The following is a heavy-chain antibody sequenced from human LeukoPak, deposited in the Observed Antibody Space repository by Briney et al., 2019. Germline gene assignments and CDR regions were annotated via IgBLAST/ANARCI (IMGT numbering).Heavy chain of an antibody. D-gene: IGHD3-10*01. CDR3: ARAPGGFGSGSRGAFDI. CDR1: GGSISSCY. Sequence: SETLSLTCTVSGGSISSCYWSWIRQPAGKGLEWIGRIYNSGSTTYNPSLESRVTISVDTSKNQFSLKVKSVTAADTAVYYCARAPGGFGSGSRGAFDIWGQGTMVTVSS. CDR2: IYNSGST. V-gene: IGHV4-4*07. J-gene: IGHJ3*02.